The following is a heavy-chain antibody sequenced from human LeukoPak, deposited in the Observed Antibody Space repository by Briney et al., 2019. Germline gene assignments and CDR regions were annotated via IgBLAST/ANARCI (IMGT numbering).Heavy chain of an antibody. CDR2: THTSGRT. CDR1: GDSISSYY. Sequence: KASETLSLTCSVSGDSISSYYWSWIRQPAGKGLEFVGRTHTSGRTDYNPSLRGRLTMSLDTSQNQFSLRLTSVTAADTAVYYCARTILPAQNAGAFDIWGPGTMVTVAS. J-gene: IGHJ3*02. V-gene: IGHV4-4*07. D-gene: IGHD2-2*01. CDR3: ARTILPAQNAGAFDI.